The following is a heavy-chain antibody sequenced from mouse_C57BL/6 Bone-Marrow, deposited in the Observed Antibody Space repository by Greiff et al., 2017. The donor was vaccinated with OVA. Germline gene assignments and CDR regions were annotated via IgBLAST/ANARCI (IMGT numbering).Heavy chain of an antibody. J-gene: IGHJ1*03. CDR1: GFTFSSYA. D-gene: IGHD1-1*01. V-gene: IGHV5-4*03. CDR3: ARGLLLRYWYFDV. CDR2: ISDGGSYT. Sequence: DVMLVESGGGLVKPGGSLKLSCAASGFTFSSYAMSWVRQTPEKRLEWVATISDGGSYTYYPDNVKGRFTISRDNAKNNLYLQMSHLKSEDTAMYYCARGLLLRYWYFDVWGTGTTVTVSS.